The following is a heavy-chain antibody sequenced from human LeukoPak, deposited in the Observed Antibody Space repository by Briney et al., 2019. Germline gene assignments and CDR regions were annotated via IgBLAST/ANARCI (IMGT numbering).Heavy chain of an antibody. J-gene: IGHJ6*03. CDR3: ARESGSSWKAYMDV. CDR1: GFTFSSHG. Sequence: PGGSLRLSCAASGFTFSSHGMNWVRPAPGKGLEWVSSISSSSSYIYYADSVKGRFTISRDNAKNSLYLQMNSLRAEDTAVYYCARESGSSWKAYMDVWGKGTTVTVSS. D-gene: IGHD6-13*01. V-gene: IGHV3-21*01. CDR2: ISSSSSYI.